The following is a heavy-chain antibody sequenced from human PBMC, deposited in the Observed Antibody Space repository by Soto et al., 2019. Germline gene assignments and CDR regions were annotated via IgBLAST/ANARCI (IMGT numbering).Heavy chain of an antibody. J-gene: IGHJ6*02. CDR2: ISSSSSYI. CDR3: ARDPDNCNPQLFGMDV. Sequence: LXLCCAASVFTLSSYSMNWVRQAPGKGLEWVSSISSSSSYIYYAYSVKGRFTISRDNAKNSLYLQMNSLRAEDTAVYYCARDPDNCNPQLFGMDVWGQGTTVTVSS. V-gene: IGHV3-21*01. D-gene: IGHD1-20*01. CDR1: VFTLSSYS.